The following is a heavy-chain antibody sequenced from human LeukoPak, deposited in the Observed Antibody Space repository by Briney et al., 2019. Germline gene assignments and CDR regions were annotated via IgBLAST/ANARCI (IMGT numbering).Heavy chain of an antibody. D-gene: IGHD3-10*01. Sequence: GESLKISCKGSGYSFTSYWIGWVRQMPGKGLEWMGIIYPGDSDTRYGPSFQGQVTISVDKSVSTAYLQWSSLKASDTAMYYCARSMVRGVIRVYFDYWGQGTLVTVSS. CDR3: ARSMVRGVIRVYFDY. J-gene: IGHJ4*02. CDR1: GYSFTSYW. CDR2: IYPGDSDT. V-gene: IGHV5-51*01.